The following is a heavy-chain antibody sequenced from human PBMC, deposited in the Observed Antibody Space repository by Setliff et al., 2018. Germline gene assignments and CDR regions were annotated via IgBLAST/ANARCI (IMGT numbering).Heavy chain of an antibody. V-gene: IGHV3-23*01. CDR1: GFTFGDFA. CDR2: ISRSSTYI. D-gene: IGHD1-26*01. CDR3: AIGGVQRRSSGTYFWN. Sequence: GGSLRLSCAASGFTFGDFAMTWVRQAPGKGLEWVSSISRSSTYIYYADSVKGRFTISRDNSKNTLYLQMNSLRAEDTAVYYCAIGGVQRRSSGTYFWNWGQGTLVTVSS. J-gene: IGHJ4*02.